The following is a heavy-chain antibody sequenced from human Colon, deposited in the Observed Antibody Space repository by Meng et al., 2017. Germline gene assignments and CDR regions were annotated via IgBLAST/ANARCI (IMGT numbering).Heavy chain of an antibody. V-gene: IGHV3-7*01. CDR1: GFVLRSYW. D-gene: IGHD5-18*01. CDR2: IKQDGSET. J-gene: IGHJ4*02. CDR3: VRLGGYSYGYFDY. Sequence: GESLKISCEVSGFVLRSYWMGWVRQAPGKGLEWVANIKQDGSETSYVGSVEGRFTISRDNAKNSLYLQLNNMRAEDTAVYYCVRLGGYSYGYFDYWGQGTLVTVSS.